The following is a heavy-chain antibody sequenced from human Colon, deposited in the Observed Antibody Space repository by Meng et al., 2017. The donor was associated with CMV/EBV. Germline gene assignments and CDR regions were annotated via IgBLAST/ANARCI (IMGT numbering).Heavy chain of an antibody. CDR3: ARGVTAVGQRHYFDH. J-gene: IGHJ4*02. D-gene: IGHD3-10*01. CDR2: ISGAGTAT. Sequence: GESLKISCEVSGFNFRSSAMSWVRQAPGKGLEWVSSISGAGTATFYADSVKGRFTISRDTPKNTLFLQLNSLRVEDTAVYYCARGVTAVGQRHYFDHWGQGTQVTVSS. V-gene: IGHV3-23*01. CDR1: GFNFRSSA.